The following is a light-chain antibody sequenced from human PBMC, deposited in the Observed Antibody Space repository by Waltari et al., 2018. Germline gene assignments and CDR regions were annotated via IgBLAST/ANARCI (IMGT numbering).Light chain of an antibody. J-gene: IGLJ2*01. CDR1: NSNIGAGYD. V-gene: IGLV1-40*01. CDR2: TTN. Sequence: QSVLTQPPSVSGAPGQTVTISCTGSNSNIGAGYDIHWYQQLPGTVPKLLIYTTNSRPTGVPGRFSGSKIGTSASLVITGLQTEDEADYYCQTYDSSLNGFLIFGGGTRLTV. CDR3: QTYDSSLNGFLI.